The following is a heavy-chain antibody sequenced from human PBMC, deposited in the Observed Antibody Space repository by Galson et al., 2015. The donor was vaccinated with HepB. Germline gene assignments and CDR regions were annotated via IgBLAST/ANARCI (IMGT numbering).Heavy chain of an antibody. J-gene: IGHJ3*02. CDR3: ARVGSSSTSCRWGPFDI. D-gene: IGHD2-2*01. V-gene: IGHV3-11*01. CDR2: ISSGDDTI. CDR1: GFTFRDYY. Sequence: SLRLSCAASGFTFRDYYMSWIRQAPGKGLEWVSYISSGDDTIYYPDSVKGRFTISRDDAKNSLYLQMNSLRADDTAVYYCARVGSSSTSCRWGPFDIWGQGTMVTVSS.